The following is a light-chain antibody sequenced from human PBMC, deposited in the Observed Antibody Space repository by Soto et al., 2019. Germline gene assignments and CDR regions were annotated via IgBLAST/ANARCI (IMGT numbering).Light chain of an antibody. CDR3: QSYDSSLSGYV. Sequence: QAVVTQPPSVSAAPGQRVTISCTGSSSNIGAGYEAHWYQQVPGTAPKLLLYENNNRPSGVPDRFSGSKSGTSASLAITGLQAEDEAEYYCQSYDSSLSGYVFGTGTKLTVL. CDR1: SSNIGAGYE. V-gene: IGLV1-40*01. CDR2: ENN. J-gene: IGLJ1*01.